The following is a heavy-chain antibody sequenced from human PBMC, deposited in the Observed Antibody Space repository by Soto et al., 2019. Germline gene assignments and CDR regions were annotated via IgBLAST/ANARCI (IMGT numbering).Heavy chain of an antibody. CDR1: GGSISSDDYS. CDR3: ARHCGSTSCYIGFGP. CDR2: IYHSGRT. Sequence: QLQLQESGSGLVKPSQTLSLTCAVSGGSISSDDYSWRWIRQPPGKGLEWIGYIYHSGRTYYNPSLRSRVIVSVDRSKNQFSLQLSSVPAAATAGYYCARHCGSTSCYIGFGPWRQGTLVTVSS. J-gene: IGHJ5*02. V-gene: IGHV4-30-2*01. D-gene: IGHD2-2*02.